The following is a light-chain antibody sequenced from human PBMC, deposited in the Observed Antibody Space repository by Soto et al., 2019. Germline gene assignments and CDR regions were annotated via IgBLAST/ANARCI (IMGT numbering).Light chain of an antibody. CDR1: SSDVGDYNY. J-gene: IGLJ1*01. Sequence: QSALTQPRSVSGSPGQSVTISCTGTSSDVGDYNYVSWYQQHPGKAPKLMIYDVGKRPSGVPDRFSGSKSGNTASLTISGIQAEDEADYYCCSYAGSYTFVFGTGTKVTVL. CDR2: DVG. CDR3: CSYAGSYTFV. V-gene: IGLV2-11*01.